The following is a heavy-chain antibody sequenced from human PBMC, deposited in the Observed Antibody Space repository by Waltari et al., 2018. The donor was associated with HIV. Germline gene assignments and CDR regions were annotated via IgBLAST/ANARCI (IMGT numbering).Heavy chain of an antibody. V-gene: IGHV3-48*01. CDR2: ITRSSSTI. CDR1: GFIFNTYS. D-gene: IGHD2-15*01. J-gene: IGHJ6*02. CDR3: ARLMVVAGTPYYGLDV. Sequence: EVQLVESGGDLVQPGGSLRRSCAVSGFIFNTYSMHWVRQAPGKGLEWISYITRSSSTIYYADSVKGRFTISRDNAKNSLYLQMNSLRAEDTAVYYCARLMVVAGTPYYGLDVWGQGTTVTVSS.